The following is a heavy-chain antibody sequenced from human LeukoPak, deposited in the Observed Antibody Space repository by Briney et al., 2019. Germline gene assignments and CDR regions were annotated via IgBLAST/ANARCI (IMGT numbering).Heavy chain of an antibody. Sequence: GGSLRLSCVASGFTVSSNYMSWVRQAPGKGLEWVSMFYSGGSTFSADSVKGRFTIARDSSKNTLYLQMNTLRAEDTAVYYCARDGGATVTTVDYWGQGTLVTVSS. J-gene: IGHJ4*02. CDR3: ARDGGATVTTVDY. CDR2: FYSGGST. V-gene: IGHV3-66*01. CDR1: GFTVSSNY. D-gene: IGHD4-17*01.